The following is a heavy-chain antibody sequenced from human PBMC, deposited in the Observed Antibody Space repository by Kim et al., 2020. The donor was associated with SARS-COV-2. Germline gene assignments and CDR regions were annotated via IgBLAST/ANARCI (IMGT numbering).Heavy chain of an antibody. V-gene: IGHV3-11*06. CDR3: ARDVSSSWSSDLGFDY. Sequence: SVKGRFTISRDNAKNSLYLQMNSLRAEDTAVYYCARDVSSSWSSDLGFDYWGQGTLVTVSS. D-gene: IGHD6-13*01. J-gene: IGHJ4*02.